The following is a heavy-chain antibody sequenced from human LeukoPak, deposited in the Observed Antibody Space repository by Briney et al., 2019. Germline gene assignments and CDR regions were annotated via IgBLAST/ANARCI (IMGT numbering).Heavy chain of an antibody. Sequence: GGSLRLSCAASGLTFDDYGMSWGRQAPGKALEWVSGINWNGGSTGYADSVKGRFTIARDNAKNSLYLQMNSLSAEDTALYYCARDPGNYEEDPPDYWGQGTLVTVSS. CDR2: INWNGGST. D-gene: IGHD1-7*01. J-gene: IGHJ4*02. CDR3: ARDPGNYEEDPPDY. CDR1: GLTFDDYG. V-gene: IGHV3-20*04.